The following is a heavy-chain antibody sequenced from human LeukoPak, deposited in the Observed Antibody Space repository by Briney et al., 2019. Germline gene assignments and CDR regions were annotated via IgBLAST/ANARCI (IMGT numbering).Heavy chain of an antibody. CDR3: ATAHDYGDYFDY. Sequence: ASVKVSCKVSGYTLTELSMHWVRQAPGKGLEWMGGFDPEDGETIYAQKFQGRVTMTEDTFTDTAYMELSSLRSEDTAVYYCATAHDYGDYFDYWGQGTLVTVSS. CDR2: FDPEDGET. V-gene: IGHV1-24*01. CDR1: GYTLTELS. D-gene: IGHD4-17*01. J-gene: IGHJ4*02.